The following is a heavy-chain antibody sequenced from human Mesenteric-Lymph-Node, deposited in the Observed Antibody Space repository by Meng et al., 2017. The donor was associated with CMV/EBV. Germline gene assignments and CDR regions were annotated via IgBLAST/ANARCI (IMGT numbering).Heavy chain of an antibody. CDR2: IYYSGST. V-gene: IGHV4-31*02. J-gene: IGHJ5*02. CDR3: ARADDFSNWIDP. Sequence: TVSGGSISSGGYYWSWIRQHPGKGLEWIGYIYYSGSTYYNPSLKSRVTISVDTSKNQFSLKVSSATAAHTAIYYCARADDFSNWIDPWGQGTLVTVSS. CDR1: GGSISSGGYY. D-gene: IGHD3-3*01.